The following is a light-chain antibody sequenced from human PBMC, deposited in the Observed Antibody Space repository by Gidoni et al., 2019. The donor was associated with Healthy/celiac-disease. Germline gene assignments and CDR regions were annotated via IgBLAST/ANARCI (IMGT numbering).Light chain of an antibody. CDR3: QQYYSTSYT. CDR2: WAS. V-gene: IGKV4-1*01. J-gene: IGKJ2*01. Sequence: DIVMTQSPDSLAVSLGERATINCKSSQSVLYSSNNKNYLAWYQQKPGQPPKLLIYWASTRESGVPSRFSGSGSGTDFTLTISSLQAEDVAVYYCQQYYSTSYTFXQXTKLXIK. CDR1: QSVLYSSNNKNY.